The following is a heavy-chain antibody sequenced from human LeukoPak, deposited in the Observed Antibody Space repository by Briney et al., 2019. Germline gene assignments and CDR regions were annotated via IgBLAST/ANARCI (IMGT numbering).Heavy chain of an antibody. D-gene: IGHD6-19*01. CDR1: GFTFSSYA. J-gene: IGHJ5*02. V-gene: IGHV3-23*01. Sequence: QPGGSLRLSCAASGFTFSSYAMRWVGQAPGKGLEWVSPMSGSGDNTYYADSVKGRFTISRDNSKNTLYLQMNSLRADDTAVYYCANFERTVAGPYNWFDPWGQGTLVTVSS. CDR3: ANFERTVAGPYNWFDP. CDR2: MSGSGDNT.